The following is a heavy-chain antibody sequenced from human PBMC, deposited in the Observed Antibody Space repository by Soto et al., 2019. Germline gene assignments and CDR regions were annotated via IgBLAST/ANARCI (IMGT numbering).Heavy chain of an antibody. Sequence: QVQLVQSGAEVKKPGSSVKVSCKASGGTFSSYTISWVRQAPGQGLEWMGRIIPILGIANYAQKFQGRVTITGDKSTSTGYMGAGSLRFGGPAGYYCARGSGQGGNWFDPWGQGTLVTVSS. D-gene: IGHD3-10*01. J-gene: IGHJ5*02. CDR2: IIPILGIA. CDR3: ARGSGQGGNWFDP. V-gene: IGHV1-69*02. CDR1: GGTFSSYT.